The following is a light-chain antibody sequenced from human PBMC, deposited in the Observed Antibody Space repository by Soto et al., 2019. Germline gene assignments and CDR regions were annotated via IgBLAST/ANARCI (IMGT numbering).Light chain of an antibody. CDR3: QQYNGYPYP. J-gene: IGKJ2*01. V-gene: IGKV1-5*01. Sequence: DIPMTQYPSTLSASVGDRVSITCRASQSVTLWLAWFQQKPGQAPKLLIYDVSTLERGVPSRFSGSGSGTAFTLTISRLQTDDFANYYCQQYNGYPYPFGQGTKLEIK. CDR1: QSVTLW. CDR2: DVS.